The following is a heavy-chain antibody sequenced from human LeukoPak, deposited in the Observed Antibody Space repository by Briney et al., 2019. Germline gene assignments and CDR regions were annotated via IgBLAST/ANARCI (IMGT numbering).Heavy chain of an antibody. D-gene: IGHD1-14*01. CDR1: GGPISGYY. Sequence: SEPLSLPCTVSGGPISGYYWSWIRQPPRKGLEWIGEINHSGSTNYNPSLKSRVTISVDTSKNQFSLKLSSVTASDTAVYYCVRVPEWYGNPRPTIDYWGQGTLVTVSS. J-gene: IGHJ4*02. CDR2: INHSGST. V-gene: IGHV4-34*01. CDR3: VRVPEWYGNPRPTIDY.